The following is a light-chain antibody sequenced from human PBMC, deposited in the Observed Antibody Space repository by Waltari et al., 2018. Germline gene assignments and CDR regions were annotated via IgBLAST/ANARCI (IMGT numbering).Light chain of an antibody. Sequence: QSPLPQPASVSGSPGQSFPIPCPGTTVDVGGYNYVPWYQQHPGKAPQLMIYYVSNRPSWVSNRCSCSKTGNTASLTITWLQAEDEADDYCSSYTSSSTLVVFGGGTKLTVL. CDR2: YVS. CDR1: TVDVGGYNY. CDR3: SSYTSSSTLVV. J-gene: IGLJ2*01. V-gene: IGLV2-14*01.